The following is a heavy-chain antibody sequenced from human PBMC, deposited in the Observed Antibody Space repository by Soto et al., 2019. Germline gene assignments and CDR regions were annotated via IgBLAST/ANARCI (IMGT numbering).Heavy chain of an antibody. CDR3: ARRYSSTSKNWFDP. V-gene: IGHV4-30-2*01. CDR2: IFHSGST. Sequence: PSETLSLTCAVSGGSISSGNYSWNCIRQPPGKGLEWIGYIFHSGSTNYNPSLKSLVTISVDTSKNQFSLKLSSVTAADTAVYYCARRYSSTSKNWFDPWGQGTLVTVSS. D-gene: IGHD2-2*01. CDR1: GGSISSGNYS. J-gene: IGHJ5*02.